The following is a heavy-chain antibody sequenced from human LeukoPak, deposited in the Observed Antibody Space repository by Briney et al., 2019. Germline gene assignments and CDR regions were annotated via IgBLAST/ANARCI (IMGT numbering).Heavy chain of an antibody. V-gene: IGHV5-51*01. Sequence: GESLKISCKGSGYSFTSYWIGWVRQMPGKGLEWMGIIYPGGSDTRYSPSFQGQVTISADKSISTAYLQWSSLKASDTAMYYCATLGYCSSTSCPPDYWGQGTLVTVSS. CDR3: ATLGYCSSTSCPPDY. CDR2: IYPGGSDT. D-gene: IGHD2-2*01. CDR1: GYSFTSYW. J-gene: IGHJ4*02.